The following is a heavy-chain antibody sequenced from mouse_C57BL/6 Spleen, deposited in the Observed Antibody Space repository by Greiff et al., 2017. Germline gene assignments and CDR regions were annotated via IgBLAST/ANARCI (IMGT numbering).Heavy chain of an antibody. D-gene: IGHD2-2*01. CDR2: IRLKSDNYAT. CDR1: GFTFSNYW. CDR3: TRGYDDVWFAY. V-gene: IGHV6-3*01. J-gene: IGHJ3*01. Sequence: EVQLQESGGGLVQPGGSMKLSCVASGFTFSNYWMNWVRQSPEKGLEWVAQIRLKSDNYATHYAESVQGRFTISRDDSKSSVYLQMNNLRAEGTGIYYCTRGYDDVWFAYWGQGTLVTVSA.